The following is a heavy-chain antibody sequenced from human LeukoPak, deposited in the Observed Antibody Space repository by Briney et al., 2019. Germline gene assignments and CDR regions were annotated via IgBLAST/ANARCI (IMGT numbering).Heavy chain of an antibody. V-gene: IGHV3-30*02. Sequence: PGGSLRLSCAASGFSFSDYAIYWVRQTPGKGLEWVAFIRYDGTNKIYADSVKGRFTISRDNSYNTVYLQMNGLRAEDTAVYYCAKDGESGIQWTQGYFDDWGQGTLVTVAS. CDR3: AKDGESGIQWTQGYFDD. D-gene: IGHD1-1*01. CDR2: IRYDGTNK. J-gene: IGHJ4*02. CDR1: GFSFSDYA.